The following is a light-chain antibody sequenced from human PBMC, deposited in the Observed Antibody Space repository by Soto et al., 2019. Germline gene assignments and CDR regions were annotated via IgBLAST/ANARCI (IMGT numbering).Light chain of an antibody. J-gene: IGLJ2*01. CDR2: RNK. CDR1: SSNIGSNY. Sequence: QSVLTQPPSASGTPGQRVTISCSGSSSNIGSNYAYWYQQLPGTAPKLLIYRNKQRPSGVPDRFSGSKSGTSASLAISGLRSEDEADYYCAAWDDSLSGVVFGGGTKVTVL. V-gene: IGLV1-47*01. CDR3: AAWDDSLSGVV.